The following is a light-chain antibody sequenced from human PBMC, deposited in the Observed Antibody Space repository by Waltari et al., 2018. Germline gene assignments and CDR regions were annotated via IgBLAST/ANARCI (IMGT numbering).Light chain of an antibody. CDR3: QQRSNWPLT. J-gene: IGKJ3*01. V-gene: IGKV3-11*01. CDR2: RAS. CDR1: QNVDTY. Sequence: EIVLPQSPATLSLSPGETAPLSCRASQNVDTYFAWYQQKPGQAPRLLIYRASYRATGVPDRFSGGGSGTDFTLTISSLEPDDFAVYYCQQRSNWPLTFGPGTRLDIK.